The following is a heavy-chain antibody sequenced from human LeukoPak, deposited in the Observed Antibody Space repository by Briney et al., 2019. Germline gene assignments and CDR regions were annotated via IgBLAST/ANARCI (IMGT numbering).Heavy chain of an antibody. CDR1: GFTFSSYW. CDR2: INTDGSST. D-gene: IGHD2-2*01. V-gene: IGHV3-74*01. CDR3: ARVRCSSTSCYEGLDY. J-gene: IGHJ4*02. Sequence: GGSLRLSCAASGFTFSSYWMHWVRQAPGKGLAWVSRINTDGSSTSYADSVKGRFTISRDNAKNSLYLQMNSLRAEDTAVYYCARVRCSSTSCYEGLDYWGQGTLVTVSS.